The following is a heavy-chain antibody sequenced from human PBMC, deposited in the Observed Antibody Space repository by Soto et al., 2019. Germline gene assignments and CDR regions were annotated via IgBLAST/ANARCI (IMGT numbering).Heavy chain of an antibody. CDR1: GGSISSYY. CDR3: ARDCGYCSSPSCYMFDP. V-gene: IGHV4-59*01. J-gene: IGHJ5*02. CDR2: IYYSGST. D-gene: IGHD2-2*03. Sequence: SETLSLTCTVSGGSISSYYWSWIRQPPGKGLEWIGYIYYSGSTNYNPSLKSRVTISVDTSKNQFSLKLSSVTAADTAVYHCARDCGYCSSPSCYMFDPWGQGTLVTVSS.